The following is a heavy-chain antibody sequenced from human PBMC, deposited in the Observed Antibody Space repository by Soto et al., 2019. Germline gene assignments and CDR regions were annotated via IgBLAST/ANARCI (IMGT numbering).Heavy chain of an antibody. J-gene: IGHJ5*02. CDR2: IYYSGST. D-gene: IGHD3-10*01. V-gene: IGHV4-59*01. CDR1: GGSISSYN. CDR3: ARTSRRPGDHWFDP. Sequence: KTSETLSLTCTVSGGSISSYNWSWIRQPPGKGLEWIGYIYYSGSTNHNPSLKSRVTISVDTSKNQFSLKLSSVTAADTAVYYCARTSRRPGDHWFDPWGQGTLVTVSS.